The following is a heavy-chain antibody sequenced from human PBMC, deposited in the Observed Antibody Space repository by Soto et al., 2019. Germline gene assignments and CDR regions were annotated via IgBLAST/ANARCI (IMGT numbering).Heavy chain of an antibody. Sequence: DVQLLESGGGLVQPGGSLTLSCAASRFTFSDFAMSWVRRAPGKGLEWVSSIGGGGTDTYYADSVKGRFTISRDNSKNTLYLQMDGLRDEDTAVYYCAKDAVPYNGKWDWFDSWGQGTLVIVSS. CDR3: AKDAVPYNGKWDWFDS. CDR1: RFTFSDFA. J-gene: IGHJ5*01. CDR2: IGGGGTDT. V-gene: IGHV3-23*01. D-gene: IGHD1-20*01.